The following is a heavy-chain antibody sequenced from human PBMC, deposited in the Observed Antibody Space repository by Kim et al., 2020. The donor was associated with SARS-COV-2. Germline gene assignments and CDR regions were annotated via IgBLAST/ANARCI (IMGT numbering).Heavy chain of an antibody. V-gene: IGHV1-46*01. J-gene: IGHJ6*02. CDR3: ARIPPPPPYDSSGYPPQYYYYYGMDV. CDR1: GYTFTSYY. Sequence: ASVKVSCKASGYTFTSYYMHWVRQAPGQGLEWMGIINPSGGSTSYAQKFQGRVTMTRDTSTSTVYMELSSLRSEDTAVYYCARIPPPPPYDSSGYPPQYYYYYGMDVWGQGTTVTVSS. CDR2: INPSGGST. D-gene: IGHD3-22*01.